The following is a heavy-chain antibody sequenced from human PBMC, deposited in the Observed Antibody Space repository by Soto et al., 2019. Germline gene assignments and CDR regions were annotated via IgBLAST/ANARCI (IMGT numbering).Heavy chain of an antibody. J-gene: IGHJ3*02. Sequence: SVKVSCKASGGAFSSYTISWVRQAPGQGLEWMGRIIPILGIANYAQKFQGRVTITADKSTSTAYMELSSLRSEDTAVYYCATDYGVRDAFDIWGQGTMVTVS. V-gene: IGHV1-69*02. CDR3: ATDYGVRDAFDI. D-gene: IGHD4-17*01. CDR1: GGAFSSYT. CDR2: IIPILGIA.